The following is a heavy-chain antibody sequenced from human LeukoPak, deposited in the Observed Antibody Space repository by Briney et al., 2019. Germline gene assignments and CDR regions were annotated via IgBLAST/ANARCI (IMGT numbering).Heavy chain of an antibody. D-gene: IGHD6-13*01. J-gene: IGHJ3*02. V-gene: IGHV4-4*02. CDR3: ARDLRQQLDSGDAFDI. CDR1: GGSISSSNW. CDR2: IYTSGST. Sequence: SETLSLTCAVSGGSISSSNWWSWVCQPPGKGLEWIGRIYTSGSTNYNPSLKSRVTISVDKSKNQFSLKLSSVTAADTAVYYCARDLRQQLDSGDAFDIWGQGTMVTVSS.